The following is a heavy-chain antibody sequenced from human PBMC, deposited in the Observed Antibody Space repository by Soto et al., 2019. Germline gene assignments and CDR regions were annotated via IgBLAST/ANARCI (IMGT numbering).Heavy chain of an antibody. D-gene: IGHD2-2*02. CDR3: AITLGYCSSTSCYKFDY. J-gene: IGHJ4*02. V-gene: IGHV4-59*13. CDR1: GGSISSYY. Sequence: SETLSLTCTVSGGSISSYYWSWTRQPPGKGMEWIGYIYYSGSTNYNPSLKSRVTISVDTSKNQFSLKLSSVTAADTAVYYCAITLGYCSSTSCYKFDYWGQGTLVTVSS. CDR2: IYYSGST.